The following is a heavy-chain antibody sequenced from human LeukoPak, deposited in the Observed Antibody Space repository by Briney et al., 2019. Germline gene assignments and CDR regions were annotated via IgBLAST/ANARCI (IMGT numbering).Heavy chain of an antibody. D-gene: IGHD3-22*01. V-gene: IGHV1-18*01. CDR1: GYTFTNYG. Sequence: GASVTVSCKASGYTFTNYGISWLRPAPGQGLEWMGWISAYNGNTNYAQKLQGRVTMTTDTSTSTAYMELRSLRSDDTAVYYCARRDSSGYYGIDAFDIWGQGTMVTVSS. J-gene: IGHJ3*02. CDR3: ARRDSSGYYGIDAFDI. CDR2: ISAYNGNT.